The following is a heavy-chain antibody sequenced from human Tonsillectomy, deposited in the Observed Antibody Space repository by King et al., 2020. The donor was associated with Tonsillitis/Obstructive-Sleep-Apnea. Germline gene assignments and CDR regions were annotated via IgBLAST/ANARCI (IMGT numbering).Heavy chain of an antibody. CDR2: IKSKTDGGTT. V-gene: IGHV3-15*01. D-gene: IGHD2-2*01. CDR3: TTVLYCSSTSCYGSRADF. Sequence: VQLVESGGGLVKPGGSLRLSCAASGFTFSNAWMSWVRQAPGKGLEWVGRIKSKTDGGTTDYAAPVKGRFTISRDDSKNTLYLQMNSLKTEDTAVYYWTTVLYCSSTSCYGSRADFWGQGTLVTVSS. CDR1: GFTFSNAW. J-gene: IGHJ4*02.